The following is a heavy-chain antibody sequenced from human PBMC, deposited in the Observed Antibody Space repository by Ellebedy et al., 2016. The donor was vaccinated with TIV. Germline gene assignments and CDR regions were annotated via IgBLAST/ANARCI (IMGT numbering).Heavy chain of an antibody. Sequence: GESLKISCAASGITFSDAWMNWVRQAPGKGLEWVSVIYSDGSTYYADSVKGRFTISRDNSKNTQYLQMNSLRAEDTAVYYCARGEGNYYGMDVWGQGTAVTVSS. CDR2: IYSDGST. CDR3: ARGEGNYYGMDV. D-gene: IGHD3-10*01. V-gene: IGHV3-53*01. J-gene: IGHJ6*02. CDR1: GITFSDAW.